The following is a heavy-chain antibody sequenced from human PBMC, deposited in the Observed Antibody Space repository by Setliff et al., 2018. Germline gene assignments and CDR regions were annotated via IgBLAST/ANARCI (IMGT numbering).Heavy chain of an antibody. CDR3: AKGWAGDDS. CDR1: GFTFSSYW. V-gene: IGHV3-7*01. D-gene: IGHD2-21*01. CDR2: IKQDGSEK. J-gene: IGHJ4*02. Sequence: PGGSLRLSCAASGFTFSSYWMSWVRQAPGKGLEWVANIKQDGSEKYYVDSVKGRFTISRDNAKDSLYLQMNNVRAEDTAVYYCAKGWAGDDSWGQGTLVTVSS.